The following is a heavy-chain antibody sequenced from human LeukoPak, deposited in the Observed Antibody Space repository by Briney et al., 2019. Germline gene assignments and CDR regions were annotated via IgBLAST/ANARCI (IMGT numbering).Heavy chain of an antibody. Sequence: SETLSLTCTVSRGSISNYWWSWIRQAAGKGLEWIGRVYPSGTTHYNPSLQSRVTLSVDTSKNQLPLTLSSLTAADTAVYHCARDAGGYEDYWGQGTLVTVSS. CDR1: RGSISNYW. J-gene: IGHJ4*02. V-gene: IGHV4-4*07. D-gene: IGHD5-12*01. CDR2: VYPSGTT. CDR3: ARDAGGYEDY.